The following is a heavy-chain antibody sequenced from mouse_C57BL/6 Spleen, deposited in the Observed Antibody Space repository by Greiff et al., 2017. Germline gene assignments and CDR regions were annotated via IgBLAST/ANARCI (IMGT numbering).Heavy chain of an antibody. V-gene: IGHV1-18*01. Sequence: VQLQQSGPELVKPGASVKIPCKASGYTFTDYNMDWVKQSHGKSLEWIGDINPNNGGTIYNQKFKGKATLTVDKSSSTAYMELRSLTSEDTSVYYCASLYGPYAMDYWGQGTSVTVSS. CDR2: INPNNGGT. D-gene: IGHD1-1*02. CDR1: GYTFTDYN. J-gene: IGHJ4*01. CDR3: ASLYGPYAMDY.